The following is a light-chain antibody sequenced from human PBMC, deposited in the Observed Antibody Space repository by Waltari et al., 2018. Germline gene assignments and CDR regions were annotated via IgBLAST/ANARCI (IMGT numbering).Light chain of an antibody. CDR1: QSLFHNNGYNY. Sequence: DIILTQPPPPFPVTSGEPAPISGRPSQSLFHNNGYNYLNWYLQKRGESPHLLIYLGASRAARVPDRLSGSGSCANDSIKISSVEAEDVGVYYCRQTLHTPWTFGQGTKVEIK. CDR2: LGA. V-gene: IGKV2-28*01. CDR3: RQTLHTPWT. J-gene: IGKJ1*01.